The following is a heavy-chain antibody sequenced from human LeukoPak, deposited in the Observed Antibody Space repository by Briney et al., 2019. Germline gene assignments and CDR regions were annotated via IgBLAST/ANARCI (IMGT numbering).Heavy chain of an antibody. CDR1: GFTFSSYW. Sequence: GGSLRLSCAASGFTFSSYWMSWVRQAPGKGLEWVANINQDGSVKSYVDSVEGRFTISRDNAKKSLYLQMSSLRAEDTAVYYCARAPRSGSNYRFDHWGQGTLVTVSS. J-gene: IGHJ4*02. CDR2: INQDGSVK. D-gene: IGHD1-26*01. V-gene: IGHV3-7*05. CDR3: ARAPRSGSNYRFDH.